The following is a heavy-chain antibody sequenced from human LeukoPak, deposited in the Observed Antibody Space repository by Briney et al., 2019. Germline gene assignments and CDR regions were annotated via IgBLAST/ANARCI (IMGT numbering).Heavy chain of an antibody. J-gene: IGHJ4*02. D-gene: IGHD3-16*01. CDR3: AKDLGGAKPALYYFDY. Sequence: PGGSLRLSCAASGFTFSSYAMSCVRQAPGKGLEWVSAISGSGGSTYYADSVKGRFTISRDNSKNTLYLQMNSLRAEDTAVYYCAKDLGGAKPALYYFDYWGQGTLVTVSS. CDR2: ISGSGGST. V-gene: IGHV3-23*01. CDR1: GFTFSSYA.